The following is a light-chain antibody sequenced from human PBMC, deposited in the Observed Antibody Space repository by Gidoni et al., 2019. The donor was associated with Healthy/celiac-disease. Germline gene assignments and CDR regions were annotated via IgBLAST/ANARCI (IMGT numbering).Light chain of an antibody. V-gene: IGKV3-15*01. CDR3: QQYNNWPPRT. CDR2: GAS. CDR1: SASSN. J-gene: IGKJ1*01. Sequence: SASSNLAWYQQKPGQAPRLLIYGASTRATGIPARFSGSGSGTEFTLTISSLQSEDFAVYYCQQYNNWPPRTFGHGTKVEIK.